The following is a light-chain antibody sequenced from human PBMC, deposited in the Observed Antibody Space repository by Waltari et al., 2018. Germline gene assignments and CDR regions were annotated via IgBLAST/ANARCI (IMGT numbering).Light chain of an antibody. Sequence: QSVLTQPPSASGTPGQTVTISCSGGNSNIGTNAVYLYQQLPGTAPKLLIYSNNQRPSGVPRRFSGSKSGTSAALAISGLQSQDEADYYCAAWDASLNAPWVFGGGTKLTVL. CDR3: AAWDASLNAPWV. CDR1: NSNIGTNA. V-gene: IGLV1-44*01. CDR2: SNN. J-gene: IGLJ3*02.